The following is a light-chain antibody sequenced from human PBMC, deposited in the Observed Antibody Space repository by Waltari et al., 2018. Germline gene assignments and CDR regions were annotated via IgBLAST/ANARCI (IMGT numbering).Light chain of an antibody. Sequence: DILMTQSPPSLPASVGDSVTITCRASQGISSYLNWYQQKPGQAPKLLIYAASSLQSGVPSRFSGSGFGTDFTLTINSLQPEDFAVYFCQQTYSHFRTFGQGTKVDVK. CDR2: AAS. CDR1: QGISSY. J-gene: IGKJ1*01. CDR3: QQTYSHFRT. V-gene: IGKV1-39*01.